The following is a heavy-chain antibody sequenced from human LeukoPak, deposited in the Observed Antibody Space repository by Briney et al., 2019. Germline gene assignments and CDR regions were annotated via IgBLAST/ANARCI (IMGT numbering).Heavy chain of an antibody. Sequence: PGGSLRLSCAASGFTFSSYGMHWVRQAPGKGLEWVAVIWYDGSNKYYADSVKGRFTISRDNSKNTLCLQMNSLRAEDTAVYYCARDYDFWSGHPPFDYWGQGTLVTVSS. CDR1: GFTFSSYG. V-gene: IGHV3-33*01. CDR2: IWYDGSNK. D-gene: IGHD3-3*01. CDR3: ARDYDFWSGHPPFDY. J-gene: IGHJ4*02.